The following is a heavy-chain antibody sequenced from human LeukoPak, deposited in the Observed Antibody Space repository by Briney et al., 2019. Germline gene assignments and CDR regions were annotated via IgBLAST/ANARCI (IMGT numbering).Heavy chain of an antibody. CDR3: ARGGVNPVDH. CDR1: GFPFNSFW. CDR2: MNEYSTTI. Sequence: GGSLRLSWAASGFPFNSFWMHWVRQAPEKGLVWVSDMNEYSTTIRYADSVKGRFTISRDNAKSILYLQMNNLRAEGTAMYFCARGGVNPVDHWGQGTLVTVSS. J-gene: IGHJ4*02. D-gene: IGHD1-14*01. V-gene: IGHV3-74*01.